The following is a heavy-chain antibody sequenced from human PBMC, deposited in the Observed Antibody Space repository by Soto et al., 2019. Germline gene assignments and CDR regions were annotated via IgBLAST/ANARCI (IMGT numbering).Heavy chain of an antibody. D-gene: IGHD5-18*01. CDR1: GFTFSSYA. Sequence: EVQLLESGGGLVQPGGSLRLSCAASGFTFSSYAMSWVRQAPGKGLEWVSAISGSDGSTYYADSVKGRFTISRDNSKNTLYLQMNSLRAEDTAVYYCAKGGRGYSYGYGYWGQGTLVTVSS. CDR3: AKGGRGYSYGYGY. J-gene: IGHJ4*02. CDR2: ISGSDGST. V-gene: IGHV3-23*01.